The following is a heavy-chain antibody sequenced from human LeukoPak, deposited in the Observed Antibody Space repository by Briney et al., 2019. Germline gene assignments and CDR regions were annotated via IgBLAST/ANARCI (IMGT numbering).Heavy chain of an antibody. J-gene: IGHJ6*03. CDR3: ARDNHPGYCSGGSCSGYYYYYYMDV. V-gene: IGHV4-4*07. D-gene: IGHD2-15*01. CDR2: IYTSGST. CDR1: GGSFSGYY. Sequence: SETLSLTCAVYGGSFSGYYWSWIRQPAGKGLEWIGRIYTSGSTNYNPSLKSRVTMSVDTSKNQFSLKLSSVTAADTAVYYCARDNHPGYCSGGSCSGYYYYYYMDVWGKGTTVTVSS.